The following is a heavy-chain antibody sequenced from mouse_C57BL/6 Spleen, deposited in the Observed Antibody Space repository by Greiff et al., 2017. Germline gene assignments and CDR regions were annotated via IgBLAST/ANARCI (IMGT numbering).Heavy chain of an antibody. CDR1: GYTFTSYW. CDR2: LYPGSGST. J-gene: IGHJ2*01. Sequence: VQLQQPGAELVKPGASVKMSCKASGYTFTSYWITWVKQRPGQGLEWIGDLYPGSGSTNYNEKFKSKATLTVDTSSSTAYMQLSSLTSEDSAVYYCARTYYGSSYGYFDYWGQGTTLTVSS. D-gene: IGHD1-1*01. V-gene: IGHV1-55*01. CDR3: ARTYYGSSYGYFDY.